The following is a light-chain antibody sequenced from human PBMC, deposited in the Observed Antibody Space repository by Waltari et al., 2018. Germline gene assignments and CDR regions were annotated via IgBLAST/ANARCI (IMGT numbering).Light chain of an antibody. CDR2: GAS. V-gene: IGKV3-20*01. Sequence: EIVLTQSPGTLSLSPGERATLSCRASQSVSRALAWYQQNPGQAPILLIYGASNRATGIPDRFSGSGSGTDFSLIISRLEPEDFAVYYCQHYVSLPVTFGQGTKVEIK. CDR3: QHYVSLPVT. CDR1: QSVSRA. J-gene: IGKJ1*01.